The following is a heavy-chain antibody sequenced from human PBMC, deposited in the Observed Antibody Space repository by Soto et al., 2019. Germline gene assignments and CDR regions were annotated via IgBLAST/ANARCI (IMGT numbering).Heavy chain of an antibody. D-gene: IGHD1-7*01. CDR1: GYTLTELS. CDR2: FDPEDGET. Sequence: GASVKVSCKVSGYTLTELSMHWVRQAPGKGLEWMGGFDPEDGETIYAQKFQGRVTMTEDTSTDTAYMELSSLRSEDTAVYYCATGGITGTLGWAPQYNWFDPWGQGTLVTVSS. CDR3: ATGGITGTLGWAPQYNWFDP. V-gene: IGHV1-24*01. J-gene: IGHJ5*02.